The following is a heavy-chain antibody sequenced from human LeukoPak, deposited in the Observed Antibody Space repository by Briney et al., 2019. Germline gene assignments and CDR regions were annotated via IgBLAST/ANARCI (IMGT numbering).Heavy chain of an antibody. J-gene: IGHJ4*02. Sequence: GGSLRLSCAASGFTFSSYSMNWVRRAPGKGLEWVSHITASGTAMFYADSVKGRFTISRDNAKNSLYLQMNSLRDEDTAVYYCASSGSYRFDYWGQGTLVTVSS. V-gene: IGHV3-48*02. D-gene: IGHD1-26*01. CDR1: GFTFSSYS. CDR3: ASSGSYRFDY. CDR2: ITASGTAM.